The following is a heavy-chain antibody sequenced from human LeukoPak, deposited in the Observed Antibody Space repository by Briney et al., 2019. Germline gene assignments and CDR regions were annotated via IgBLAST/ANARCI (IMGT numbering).Heavy chain of an antibody. CDR1: GGTFSSYA. CDR2: IIPIFGTA. Sequence: GSSVKVSCKASGGTFSSYAISWVRQAPGQELEWMGGIIPIFGTANYAQKFQGRVTITADESTSTAYMELSSLRSEDTAVYYCARGGNYYDSRTTRFDYWGQGTLVTVSS. D-gene: IGHD3-22*01. J-gene: IGHJ4*02. V-gene: IGHV1-69*01. CDR3: ARGGNYYDSRTTRFDY.